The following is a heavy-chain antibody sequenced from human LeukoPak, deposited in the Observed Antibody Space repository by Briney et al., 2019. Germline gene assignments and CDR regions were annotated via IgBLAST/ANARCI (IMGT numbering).Heavy chain of an antibody. D-gene: IGHD2-15*01. J-gene: IGHJ4*02. CDR1: GFTFSSYA. CDR2: ISGSGGST. CDR3: AKALGGIVVVIAAD. V-gene: IGHV3-23*01. Sequence: PGGFLRLSCAASGFTFSSYAMSWVRQAPGKGLEWVSGISGSGGSTYYADSVEGRFTISRDNSKNTLYLQMNSLRAEDTAIYYCAKALGGIVVVIAADWGQGTLVTVSS.